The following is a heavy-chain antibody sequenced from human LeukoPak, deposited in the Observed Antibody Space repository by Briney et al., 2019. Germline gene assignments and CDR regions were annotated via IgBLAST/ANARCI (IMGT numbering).Heavy chain of an antibody. CDR2: IIPILGIA. CDR1: GGTFSSYA. J-gene: IGHJ4*02. D-gene: IGHD3-16*01. CDR3: ARSRALGGSFDY. V-gene: IGHV1-69*04. Sequence: SVKVSCKASGGTFSSYAISWVRQAPGQGLEWMGRIIPILGIANYAQKFQGRVTITADKSTSTAYMELSSLRSEDTAVYYCARSRALGGSFDYWGQGTLVTVSS.